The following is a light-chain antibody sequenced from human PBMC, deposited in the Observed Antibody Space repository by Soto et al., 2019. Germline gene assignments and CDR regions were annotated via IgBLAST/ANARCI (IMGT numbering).Light chain of an antibody. Sequence: EIVMTQSPATLSVSPGDTATLSCRASQSLGGNLAWYQQKPGQAPRLLIFRASIRATGVPASFSASGSVTEFTLTISGLQSEDFAVYYCQQYSNWPPWTFGPGTKVEIK. CDR3: QQYSNWPPWT. V-gene: IGKV3-15*01. CDR2: RAS. CDR1: QSLGGN. J-gene: IGKJ1*01.